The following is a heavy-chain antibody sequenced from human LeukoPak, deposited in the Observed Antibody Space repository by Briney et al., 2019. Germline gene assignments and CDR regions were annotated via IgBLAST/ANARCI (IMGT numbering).Heavy chain of an antibody. D-gene: IGHD3-10*01. CDR1: GCTFTSYG. V-gene: IGHV1-18*01. Sequence: ASVKVSCKAFGCTFTSYGISWVRQAPGQGLEWMGWISAYNGNTNYAQKLQGRVTMTTDTSTSTAYMELRSLRSDDTAVYYCAREIPYYYGSGTYMDVWGKGTTVTISS. J-gene: IGHJ6*03. CDR3: AREIPYYYGSGTYMDV. CDR2: ISAYNGNT.